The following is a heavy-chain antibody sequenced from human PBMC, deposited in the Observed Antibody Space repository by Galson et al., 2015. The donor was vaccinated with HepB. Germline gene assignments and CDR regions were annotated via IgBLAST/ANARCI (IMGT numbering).Heavy chain of an antibody. CDR3: AKGGQGYCNSANCYTVCYYYKSMDV. Sequence: SLRLSCAASGFSFAMYTMTWVRQAPGRGLEWVSAISGNSGSTYFADSVKGRFTISRDYPKNMVYLQMNSLRAEDTAVYYCAKGGQGYCNSANCYTVCYYYKSMDVWGKGTTVTVSS. D-gene: IGHD2-2*02. CDR2: ISGNSGST. CDR1: GFSFAMYT. V-gene: IGHV3-23*01. J-gene: IGHJ6*03.